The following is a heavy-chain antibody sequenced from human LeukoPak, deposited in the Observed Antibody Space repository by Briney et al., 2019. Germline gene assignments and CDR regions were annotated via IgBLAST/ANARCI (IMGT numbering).Heavy chain of an antibody. CDR3: ARHGGTLDYFDS. CDR1: NGSISTYY. Sequence: SETLSLTCSVSNGSISTYYWSWIRQSPGKGLEWIGYISYGGATTYNPSLKRRVTISVDSPKNHFSLRLTSLTAADTALYYCARHGGTLDYFDSWGPGYLVTVSS. CDR2: ISYGGAT. V-gene: IGHV4-59*08. D-gene: IGHD1-26*01. J-gene: IGHJ4*02.